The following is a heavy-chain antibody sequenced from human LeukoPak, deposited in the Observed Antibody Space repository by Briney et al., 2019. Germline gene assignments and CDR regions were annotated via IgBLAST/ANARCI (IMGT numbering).Heavy chain of an antibody. CDR3: ARDAQWLVPEGYYYYMDV. CDR1: GFTFSSYE. Sequence: PGGSLRLSCAASGFTFSSYEMNWVRQAPGKGLEWLSYSSSDGDTTYYADSAKGRFTVSRDNAKNSLYLQMNSLGAEDTAVYYCARDAQWLVPEGYYYYMDVWGKGTTVTVSS. J-gene: IGHJ6*03. V-gene: IGHV3-48*03. D-gene: IGHD6-19*01. CDR2: SSSDGDTT.